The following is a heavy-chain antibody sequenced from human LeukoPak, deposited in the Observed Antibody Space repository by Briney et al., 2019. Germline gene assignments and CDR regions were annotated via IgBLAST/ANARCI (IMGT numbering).Heavy chain of an antibody. CDR3: ARDSRMYSSGWYPY. Sequence: SETLSLTCAVYGGSLSGYYWSWIRQPPGKGLEWIGEINHSGSTNYNPSLKSRVTISVDTSKNQFSLKLSSVTAADTAVYYCARDSRMYSSGWYPYWGQGTLVTVSS. CDR2: INHSGST. J-gene: IGHJ4*02. D-gene: IGHD6-19*01. CDR1: GGSLSGYY. V-gene: IGHV4-34*01.